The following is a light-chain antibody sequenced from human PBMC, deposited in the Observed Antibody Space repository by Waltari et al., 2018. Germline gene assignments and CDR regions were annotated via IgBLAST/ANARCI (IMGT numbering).Light chain of an antibody. Sequence: QSALTKPPSASGSPGQSVTISCTGTSSDVGGYNYVSWYQQHPGKAPKLMISEVTRRPSGVPDRFSGSKSGNTASLTVSGLQAEDEADYYCSSYAGGNTWVFGGGTKLTVL. J-gene: IGLJ3*02. CDR3: SSYAGGNTWV. V-gene: IGLV2-8*01. CDR1: SSDVGGYNY. CDR2: EVT.